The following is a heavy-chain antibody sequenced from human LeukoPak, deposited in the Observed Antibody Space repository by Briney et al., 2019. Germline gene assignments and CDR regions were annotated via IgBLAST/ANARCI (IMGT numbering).Heavy chain of an antibody. J-gene: IGHJ4*02. Sequence: SETLSLTCTVSGGSISSYYWSWIRQPPGKRLEWIGYIYYSGSTNYNPSLKSRVTISVDTSKNQFSLKLSSVTAADTAVYYCARSAYYYDSSGYYANDYWGQGTLVTVSS. V-gene: IGHV4-59*01. CDR2: IYYSGST. CDR3: ARSAYYYDSSGYYANDY. D-gene: IGHD3-22*01. CDR1: GGSISSYY.